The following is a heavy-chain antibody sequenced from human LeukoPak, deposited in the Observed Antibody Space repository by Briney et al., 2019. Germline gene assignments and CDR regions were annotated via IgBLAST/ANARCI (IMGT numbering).Heavy chain of an antibody. CDR2: IYHSGST. CDR1: GGSISSGGYS. J-gene: IGHJ5*02. CDR3: ARDASGRSGLGNWFDP. V-gene: IGHV4-30-2*01. Sequence: SETLSLTCAVSGGSISSGGYSWSWIRQPPGKGLEWIGYIYHSGSTYYNPSLKSRVTISVDTSKNQFSLKLSSVTAADTAVYYCARDASGRSGLGNWFDPWGQGTLVTVSS. D-gene: IGHD3-3*01.